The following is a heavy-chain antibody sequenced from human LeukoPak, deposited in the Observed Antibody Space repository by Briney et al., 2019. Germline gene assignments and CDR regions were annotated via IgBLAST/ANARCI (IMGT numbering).Heavy chain of an antibody. J-gene: IGHJ4*02. CDR2: IYYSGST. Sequence: SETLSLTCTVSGGSISSSSSYWGWIRQPPGKGLEWIGSIYYSGSTYYNPSLKSRVTISVDTSKNQFSLKLSSVTAADTAVYYCARFGWYYFDYWGQGTLVTVSS. D-gene: IGHD6-19*01. CDR1: GGSISSSSSY. V-gene: IGHV4-39*07. CDR3: ARFGWYYFDY.